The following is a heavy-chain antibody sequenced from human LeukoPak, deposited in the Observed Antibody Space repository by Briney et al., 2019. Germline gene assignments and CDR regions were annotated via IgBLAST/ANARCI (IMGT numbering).Heavy chain of an antibody. CDR2: IIPIFGTA. J-gene: IGHJ4*02. CDR1: GGTFSSYA. Sequence: GASVKVSCKASGGTFSSYAISWVRQAPGQGLEWMGGIIPIFGTANYAQKLQGRVTMTTDTSTSTAYMELRSLRSDDTAVYYCARGRGYSGLYYFDYWGQGALVTVSS. V-gene: IGHV1-69*05. D-gene: IGHD5-12*01. CDR3: ARGRGYSGLYYFDY.